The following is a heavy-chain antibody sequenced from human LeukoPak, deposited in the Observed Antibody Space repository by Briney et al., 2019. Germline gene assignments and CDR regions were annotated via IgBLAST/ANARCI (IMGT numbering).Heavy chain of an antibody. Sequence: GGSLRLSCAASGFTFSSYAMSWVRQAPGKGLEWVSAISGSGGSTYYADSVKGRFTISRDDSKNTLYLQMNSLRAEDTAVYYCAKDSPLYGDYLGYYYYGMDVWGQGTTVTVSS. CDR3: AKDSPLYGDYLGYYYYGMDV. D-gene: IGHD4-17*01. V-gene: IGHV3-23*01. CDR2: ISGSGGST. CDR1: GFTFSSYA. J-gene: IGHJ6*02.